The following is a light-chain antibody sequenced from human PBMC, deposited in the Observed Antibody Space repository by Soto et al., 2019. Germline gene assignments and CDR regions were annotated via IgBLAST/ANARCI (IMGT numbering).Light chain of an antibody. Sequence: ALTQPASVSGSPGQSITISCTGTSSDVGSYNLVSWYQQHTGKAPKLMIYDDTKRPSGVSNRFSGSKSGNTASLTISGLQAEDEADYYCCSYAGSSTLVVGGGTKVTVL. CDR3: CSYAGSSTLV. V-gene: IGLV2-23*01. J-gene: IGLJ2*01. CDR2: DDT. CDR1: SSDVGSYNL.